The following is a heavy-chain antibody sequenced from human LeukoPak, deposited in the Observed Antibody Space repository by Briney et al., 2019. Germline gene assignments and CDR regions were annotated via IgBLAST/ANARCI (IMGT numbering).Heavy chain of an antibody. J-gene: IGHJ4*02. CDR3: ARDWAGGLFDY. Sequence: GGSLRLSCAASGFTFSSYSMNWVRRAPGKGLEWVSYISSSSSTIYYADSVKGRFTISRDNAKNSLYLQMNSLRAEDTAVYYCARDWAGGLFDYWGQGTLVTVSS. CDR1: GFTFSSYS. D-gene: IGHD3-16*01. V-gene: IGHV3-48*01. CDR2: ISSSSSTI.